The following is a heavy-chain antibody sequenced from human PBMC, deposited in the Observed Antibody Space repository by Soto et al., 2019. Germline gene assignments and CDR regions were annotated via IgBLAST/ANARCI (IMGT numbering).Heavy chain of an antibody. CDR3: ARVPSGYSGYDSHYFDY. Sequence: AGGSLRLSCAASGFTFSSYSMNWVRQAPGKGLEWVSSISSSSSCIYYADSVKGRFTISRDNAKNSLYLQMNSLRAEDTAVYYCARVPSGYSGYDSHYFDYWGQGTLVTVSS. CDR1: GFTFSSYS. V-gene: IGHV3-21*01. CDR2: ISSSSSCI. J-gene: IGHJ4*02. D-gene: IGHD5-12*01.